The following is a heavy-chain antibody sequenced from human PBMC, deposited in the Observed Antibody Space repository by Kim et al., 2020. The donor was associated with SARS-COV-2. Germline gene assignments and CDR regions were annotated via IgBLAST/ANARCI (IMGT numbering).Heavy chain of an antibody. J-gene: IGHJ5*02. Sequence: GSTNCNTASKRRVTISVDTSKIQFSVKLSSVTAADTAVYYCARGYNWFDPWSQGTLVTVSS. CDR2: GST. CDR3: ARGYNWFDP. V-gene: IGHV4-34*01.